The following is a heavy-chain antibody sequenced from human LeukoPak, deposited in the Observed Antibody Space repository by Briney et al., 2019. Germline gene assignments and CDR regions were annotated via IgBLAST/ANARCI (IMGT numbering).Heavy chain of an antibody. CDR1: GFTFRSYG. D-gene: IGHD6-19*01. V-gene: IGHV3-23*01. CDR2: ISGSGDGT. J-gene: IGHJ4*02. CDR3: AKGVSSGWYGDIDY. Sequence: GGSLRLSCAASGFTFRSYGMSWVRQAPGKGLEWVSAISGSGDGTNYADSVKGRFIISRDNSKNTLYLQMTSLRAEDTAVYYCAKGVSSGWYGDIDYWGQGTLVTVSS.